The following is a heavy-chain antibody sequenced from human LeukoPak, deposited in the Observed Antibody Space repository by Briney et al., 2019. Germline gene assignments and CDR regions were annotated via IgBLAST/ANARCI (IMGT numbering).Heavy chain of an antibody. J-gene: IGHJ3*02. CDR1: GGSISSGGYY. V-gene: IGHV4-30-2*01. D-gene: IGHD6-13*01. Sequence: PSETLSLTCTVSGGSISSGGYYWSWIRQPPGKGLEWIGYIYHSGSTYYNPSLKSRVTISVDTSKNQFSLKLSSVTAADTAVYYCARVAAAGTGAFDIWGQGTMVTVSS. CDR3: ARVAAAGTGAFDI. CDR2: IYHSGST.